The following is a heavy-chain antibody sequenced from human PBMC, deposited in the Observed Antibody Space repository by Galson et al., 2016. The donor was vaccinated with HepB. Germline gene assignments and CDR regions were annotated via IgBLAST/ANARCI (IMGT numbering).Heavy chain of an antibody. CDR2: IYSGGTT. CDR1: GFTVSSNY. Sequence: SLRLSCAASGFTVSSNYMNWVRQAPGKGLEWVSVIYSGGTTYYAGSGKGRFTISRDNSKNTLYLQMNSLRAEDTAVYYCAGLSGSYYFGMDVWGQGTTVTVSS. D-gene: IGHD1-26*01. J-gene: IGHJ6*02. V-gene: IGHV3-53*01. CDR3: AGLSGSYYFGMDV.